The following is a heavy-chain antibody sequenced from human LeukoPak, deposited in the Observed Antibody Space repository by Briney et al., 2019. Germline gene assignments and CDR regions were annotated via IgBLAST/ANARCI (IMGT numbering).Heavy chain of an antibody. J-gene: IGHJ3*02. CDR3: ARGGDIVVVPAASDAFDI. V-gene: IGHV3-33*01. CDR2: IWYDGSNK. D-gene: IGHD2-2*01. CDR1: GFTFSSYG. Sequence: GGSLRLSCAASGFTFSSYGMHWVRQAPGKGLEWVAVIWYDGSNKYYADSVKGRFIISRDNSKNTLYLQMNSLRAEDTAVYYCARGGDIVVVPAASDAFDIWGQGTMVTVSS.